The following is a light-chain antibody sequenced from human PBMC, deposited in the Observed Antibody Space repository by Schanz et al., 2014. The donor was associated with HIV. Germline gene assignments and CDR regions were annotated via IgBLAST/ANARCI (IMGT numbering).Light chain of an antibody. J-gene: IGLJ1*01. CDR3: SSYTVSSTGV. CDR2: DVS. CDR1: SSDVGGYNY. V-gene: IGLV2-14*01. Sequence: QSALTQPASVSGSPGQSITISCTGTSSDVGGYNYVSWYQQHPGKAPKLMIYDVSNRPSGVSNRFSGSKSGNTASLTVSALQADDEADYYCSSYTVSSTGVFGTGTKLTVL.